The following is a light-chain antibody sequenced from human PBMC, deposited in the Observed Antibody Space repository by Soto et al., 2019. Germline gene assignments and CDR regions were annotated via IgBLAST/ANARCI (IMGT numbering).Light chain of an antibody. CDR3: QQYADSPIT. V-gene: IGKV3-20*01. CDR1: QRLASNY. J-gene: IGKJ5*01. CDR2: GVS. Sequence: EIELTQSPGTLSLSPGERATLSCRASQRLASNYLAWYQQRPGQAPRLLLYGVSSRATGIPDRFSGRGSGTDFTLAISRVEPEDFAVYFCQQYADSPITFGPGTRLEIK.